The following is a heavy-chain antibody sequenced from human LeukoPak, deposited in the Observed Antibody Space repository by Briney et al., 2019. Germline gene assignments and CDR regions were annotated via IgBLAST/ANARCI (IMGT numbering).Heavy chain of an antibody. V-gene: IGHV4-39*07. J-gene: IGHJ4*02. D-gene: IGHD3-10*01. CDR3: ARDLRSGKLPLTKFDY. CDR1: GGSISSSSYY. Sequence: PSETLSLTCTVSGGSISSSSYYWGWIRQPPGKGLEWIGSIYYSGSTYYNPSLKSRVTISVDTSKNQFSLKLSSVTAADTAVYYCARDLRSGKLPLTKFDYWGQGTLVTVSS. CDR2: IYYSGST.